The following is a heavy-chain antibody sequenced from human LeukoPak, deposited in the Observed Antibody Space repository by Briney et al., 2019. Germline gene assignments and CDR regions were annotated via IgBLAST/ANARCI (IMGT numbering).Heavy chain of an antibody. J-gene: IGHJ2*01. Sequence: GGSLRLSCAASGFTFSSYAMSWVRQAPGKGLEWLANINQDGSERYYVDSVKGRFTISRDNAKNSLYLQMNSLRAEDTAVYYCARDWERLGWVYFDLWGRGTLVTVSS. CDR2: INQDGSER. V-gene: IGHV3-7*01. D-gene: IGHD1-1*01. CDR1: GFTFSSYA. CDR3: ARDWERLGWVYFDL.